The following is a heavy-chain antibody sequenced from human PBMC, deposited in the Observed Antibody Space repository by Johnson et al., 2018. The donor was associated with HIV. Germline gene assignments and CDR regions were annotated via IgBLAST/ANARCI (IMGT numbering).Heavy chain of an antibody. CDR3: ARDRQAVRGTFDI. V-gene: IGHV3-20*04. Sequence: MQLVESGGRVVRPGGSLRLSCVASGFTFDDYGMSWVRQAPGKGLEWVSGIHWNGGSTGYAESMKGRFTISRDNAKNSLYLQMNSLRAEDTALYYCARDRQAVRGTFDIWGQGTMVTVSS. D-gene: IGHD6-19*01. CDR1: GFTFDDYG. CDR2: IHWNGGST. J-gene: IGHJ3*02.